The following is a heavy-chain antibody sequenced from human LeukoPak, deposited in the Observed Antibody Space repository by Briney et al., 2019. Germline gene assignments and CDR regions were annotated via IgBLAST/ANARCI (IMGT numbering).Heavy chain of an antibody. D-gene: IGHD3-22*01. Sequence: SETLSLTCTVSGGSISSYYWSWIRQPPGKGLEWIGYVYYTGSTNYNPSLKSRVTISIDTSKNQFSLKLSSVTAADTAVYYCASDPARDYYDTSGYFRWVDYWGQGTLVTVSS. J-gene: IGHJ4*02. CDR2: VYYTGST. CDR3: ASDPARDYYDTSGYFRWVDY. CDR1: GGSISSYY. V-gene: IGHV4-59*08.